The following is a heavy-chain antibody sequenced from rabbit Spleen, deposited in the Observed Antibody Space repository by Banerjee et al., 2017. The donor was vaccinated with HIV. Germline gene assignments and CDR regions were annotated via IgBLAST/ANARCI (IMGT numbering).Heavy chain of an antibody. CDR2: IYTTSGST. CDR1: GIDFSSYFY. CDR3: ARDLVTAIGWNFAL. D-gene: IGHD7-1*01. J-gene: IGHJ3*01. Sequence: QQQLVESGGGLVQPGGTLTLTCKASGIDFSSYFYMCWVRQAPGKGLELIACIYTTSGSTWYASWVNGRFTICRSTSLNTVDLQMTSLTAADTATYFCARDLVTAIGWNFALWGQGTLVTVS. V-gene: IGHV1S43*01.